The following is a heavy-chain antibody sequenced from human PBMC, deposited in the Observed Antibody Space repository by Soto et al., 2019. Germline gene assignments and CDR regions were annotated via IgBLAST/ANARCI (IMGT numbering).Heavy chain of an antibody. CDR3: ARDLYYYDSSGYYGGFRAFDI. V-gene: IGHV4-61*01. J-gene: IGHJ3*02. CDR1: GGSVSSGSYY. CDR2: IYYSGST. Sequence: PSETLSLTCTVSGGSVSSGSYYWSWIRQPPGKGLEWIGYIYYSGSTNYNPSLKSRVTISVDTSKNQFSLKLSSVTAADTAVYYWARDLYYYDSSGYYGGFRAFDIWGQGTMVTVSS. D-gene: IGHD3-22*01.